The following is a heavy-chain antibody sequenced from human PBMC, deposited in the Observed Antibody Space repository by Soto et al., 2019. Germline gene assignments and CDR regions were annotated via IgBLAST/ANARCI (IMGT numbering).Heavy chain of an antibody. D-gene: IGHD1-1*01. J-gene: IGHJ4*02. CDR1: GFTFSGYA. V-gene: IGHV3-23*01. Sequence: GGSLRLSCAASGFTFSGYAMSWVRQAPGKGLEWVSASSGSGDSTYYADSVKGRFTISRDNSKNTLYLQMNSLRAEDTAVYYCAKEPGTGTTFFNLGQGTLVTVSS. CDR2: SSGSGDST. CDR3: AKEPGTGTTFFN.